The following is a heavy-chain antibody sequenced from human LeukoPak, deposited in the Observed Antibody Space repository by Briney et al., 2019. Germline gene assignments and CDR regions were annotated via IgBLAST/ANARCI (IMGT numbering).Heavy chain of an antibody. CDR2: ISSSSSYI. Sequence: PGGSLRLSCAASGFTFSSYSMNWVRQAPGKGLEWVSSISSSSSYIYYADSVKGRFTISRDNAKNSLYLQMNSLRAEDTAVYFCARDGGIAAAGWGQGTLVTVSS. CDR1: GFTFSSYS. D-gene: IGHD6-13*01. V-gene: IGHV3-21*01. CDR3: ARDGGIAAAG. J-gene: IGHJ4*02.